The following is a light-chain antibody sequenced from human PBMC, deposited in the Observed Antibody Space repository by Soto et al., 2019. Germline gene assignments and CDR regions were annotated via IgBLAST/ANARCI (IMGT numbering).Light chain of an antibody. CDR2: EDN. V-gene: IGLV6-57*01. CDR1: SGSIASNY. Sequence: NFMLTQPHSVSASPGKTVIISCTRSSGSIASNYVQWYQQRPGSSPTTVIYEDNQRPSGVPDRFSGSIDSSSNSASLTLSGLETEDEADYFCQSYDATNQVFGGGTKVTVL. CDR3: QSYDATNQV. J-gene: IGLJ3*02.